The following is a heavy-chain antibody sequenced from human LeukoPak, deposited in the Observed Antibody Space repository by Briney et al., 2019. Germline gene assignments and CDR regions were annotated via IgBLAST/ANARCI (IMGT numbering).Heavy chain of an antibody. J-gene: IGHJ4*02. Sequence: SETLSLTCAVYGGSFSGYYWSWIRQPPGKGLEWIGEINHSGSTNYNPSLKSRVTISVDTSKNQFSLKLSSVTAADTAVYYCVRASSGHYYYDSSGYYGSLDPYYFDYWGQGTLATVSS. CDR2: INHSGST. V-gene: IGHV4-34*01. CDR3: VRASSGHYYYDSSGYYGSLDPYYFDY. CDR1: GGSFSGYY. D-gene: IGHD3-22*01.